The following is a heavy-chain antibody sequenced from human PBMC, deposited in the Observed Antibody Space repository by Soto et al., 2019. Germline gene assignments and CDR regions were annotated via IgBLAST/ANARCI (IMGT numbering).Heavy chain of an antibody. CDR3: ARASPDYYDRSGYPTGFDP. J-gene: IGHJ5*02. D-gene: IGHD3-22*01. CDR1: GGSISSYY. Sequence: PSETLSLTCTVSGGSISSYYWSWIRQPPGKGLEWIGYIYYSGSTNYNPSLKSRVTISVDTSKNQFSLKLSSVTAADTAVYYCARASPDYYDRSGYPTGFDPWGQGTLVTVSS. V-gene: IGHV4-59*01. CDR2: IYYSGST.